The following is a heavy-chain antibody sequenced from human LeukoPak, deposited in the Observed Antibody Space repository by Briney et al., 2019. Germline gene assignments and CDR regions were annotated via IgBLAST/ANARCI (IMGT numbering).Heavy chain of an antibody. CDR1: GFTFSSYA. J-gene: IGHJ4*02. Sequence: GGSLRLACAASGFTFSSYAMSWVRQAPGKGLEWVSAISGSGGSTYYADSVKGRFTISRDNSKNTLYLQMNSLRAEDTAVYYCAKDITPHYYGSGSPYDYWGQGTLVTVSS. CDR3: AKDITPHYYGSGSPYDY. CDR2: ISGSGGST. D-gene: IGHD3-10*01. V-gene: IGHV3-23*01.